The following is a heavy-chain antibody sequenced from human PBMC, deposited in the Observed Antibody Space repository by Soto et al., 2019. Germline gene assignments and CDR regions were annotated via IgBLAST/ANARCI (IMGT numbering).Heavy chain of an antibody. Sequence: QVQLVESGGGVVQPGGSLRLACAASGFTLSRRTMHWVRQAPGQGLEWIGLIPHDEVLVYNEDAVKGRFTISRDNSKNTVYLQMKSLGAEDTAVYYCAREIDGLDVWGQGTTVTVSS. J-gene: IGHJ6*02. CDR1: GFTLSRRT. CDR2: IPHDEVLV. V-gene: IGHV3-30-3*01. CDR3: AREIDGLDV.